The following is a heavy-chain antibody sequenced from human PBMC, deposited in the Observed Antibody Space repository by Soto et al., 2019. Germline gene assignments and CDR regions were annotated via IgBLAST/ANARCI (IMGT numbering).Heavy chain of an antibody. V-gene: IGHV3-21*01. CDR1: GFTFSSYS. D-gene: IGHD5-12*01. J-gene: IGHJ6*02. Sequence: EVQLVESGGGLVKPGGSLRLSCAASGFTFSSYSMNWVRQAPGKGLEWVSSISSGSSYIYYADSVKGRCTISRDNAKNSLYLQMNSLRAEDTAVYYCAPGGYSGYDLYYYYYGMDVWGQGTTVTVSS. CDR2: ISSGSSYI. CDR3: APGGYSGYDLYYYYYGMDV.